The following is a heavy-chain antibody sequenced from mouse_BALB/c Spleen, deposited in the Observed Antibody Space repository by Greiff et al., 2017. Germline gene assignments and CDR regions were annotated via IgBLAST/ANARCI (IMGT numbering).Heavy chain of an antibody. D-gene: IGHD2-14*01. CDR3: VRHAYYRYDWYFDV. CDR2: IRSKSNNYAT. J-gene: IGHJ1*01. Sequence: EVNVVESGGGLVQPKGSLKLSCAASGFTFNTYAMNWVRQAPGKGLEWVARIRSKSNNYATYYADSVKDRFTISRDDSQSMLYLQMNNLKTEDTAMYYCVRHAYYRYDWYFDVWGAGTTVTVSS. CDR1: GFTFNTYA. V-gene: IGHV10-1*02.